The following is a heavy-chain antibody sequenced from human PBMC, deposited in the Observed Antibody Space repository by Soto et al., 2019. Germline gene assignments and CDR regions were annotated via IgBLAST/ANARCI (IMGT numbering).Heavy chain of an antibody. Sequence: GGSLRLSCAASGFTFSNYAMTWVRQAPGKGLQWVSAISGSGSSTKYADSVKGRFTISRDNSRSTLSLQMNSLRGEDTAVYFCARGFATTGYLVDYWGQGTLVTVSS. J-gene: IGHJ4*02. V-gene: IGHV3-23*01. CDR2: ISGSGSST. CDR1: GFTFSNYA. D-gene: IGHD3-9*01. CDR3: ARGFATTGYLVDY.